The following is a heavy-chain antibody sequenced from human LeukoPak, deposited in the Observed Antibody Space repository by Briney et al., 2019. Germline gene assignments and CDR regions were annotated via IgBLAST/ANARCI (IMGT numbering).Heavy chain of an antibody. CDR3: ASGQWLRGSRHDY. CDR1: GGSFSGYY. Sequence: PSETLSLPCAVYGGSFSGYYWNWIRQPPGKGLEWIGEINHSGSTNYNPSLKSRVTISVDTSKNQFSLKLTSVTAADTAVYYCASGQWLRGSRHDYWGQGTLVTVSS. CDR2: INHSGST. V-gene: IGHV4-34*01. D-gene: IGHD3-22*01. J-gene: IGHJ4*02.